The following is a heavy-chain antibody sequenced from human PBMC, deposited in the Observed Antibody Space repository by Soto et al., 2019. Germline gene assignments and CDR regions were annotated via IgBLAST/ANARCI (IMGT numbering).Heavy chain of an antibody. CDR3: ARDGAGAYGLGWFDP. CDR1: GDSISRGGYY. V-gene: IGHV4-31*03. J-gene: IGHJ5*02. CDR2: IYHSGST. Sequence: QVQLQESGPGLVKPSQTLSLTCTVSGDSISRGGYYWNWIRQHPRKGLEWIGYIYHSGSTNYNPSLKSRVTISVDTSKNQLLLELSSVTAADTAIYYCARDGAGAYGLGWFDPWGQGILVTVSS. D-gene: IGHD2-21*01.